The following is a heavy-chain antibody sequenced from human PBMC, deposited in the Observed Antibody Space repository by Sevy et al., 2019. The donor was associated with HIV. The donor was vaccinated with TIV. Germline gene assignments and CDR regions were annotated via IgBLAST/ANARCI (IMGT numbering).Heavy chain of an antibody. CDR1: RYTLSEVS. D-gene: IGHD3-16*02. CDR2: FVPEDGEI. CDR3: VIGDTRRLTGSGTRLKDQSQNYFEF. Sequence: ASVKVSCKVPRYTLSEVSMHWVRQAPGKGLEWMGGFVPEDGEIVYAQKFQGRVTVAEDTLTDTAYLEVTNLRSEDTATYFCVIGDTRRLTGSGTRLKDQSQNYFEFWGQGTLVTVSS. V-gene: IGHV1-24*01. J-gene: IGHJ4*02.